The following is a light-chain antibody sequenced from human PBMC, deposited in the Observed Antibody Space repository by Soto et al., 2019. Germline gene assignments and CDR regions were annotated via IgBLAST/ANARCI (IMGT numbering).Light chain of an antibody. J-gene: IGLJ1*01. CDR2: GNN. CDR1: SSNIGAGYD. CDR3: QSYDSSLSGSV. V-gene: IGLV1-40*01. Sequence: QPVLTQPPSVSGAPGQRVTISCTVSSSNIGAGYDVHWYQQLPGTAPKLLIYGNNNRPSGVPDRFSGSKSGTSASLAITGLQAEDEADYYCQSYDSSLSGSVFGPGTKLTVL.